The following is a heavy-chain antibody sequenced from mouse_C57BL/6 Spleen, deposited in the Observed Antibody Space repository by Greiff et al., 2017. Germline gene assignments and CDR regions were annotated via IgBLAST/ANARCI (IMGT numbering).Heavy chain of an antibody. CDR1: GYTFTSYW. CDR2: IDPSDSYT. Sequence: QVQLQQSGAELVKPGASVKLSCKASGYTFTSYWMQWVKQRPGQGLEWIGEIDPSDSYTNYNQKFKGKATLTVDTSSSTAYMQLSSLTSEDSAVYYCARIITTGPFDYWGQGTTLTVSS. J-gene: IGHJ2*01. V-gene: IGHV1-50*01. D-gene: IGHD1-1*01. CDR3: ARIITTGPFDY.